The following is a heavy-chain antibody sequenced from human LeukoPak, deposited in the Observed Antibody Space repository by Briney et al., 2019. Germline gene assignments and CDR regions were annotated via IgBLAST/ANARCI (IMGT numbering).Heavy chain of an antibody. D-gene: IGHD3-22*01. CDR1: GFTFYDYG. J-gene: IGHJ4*02. CDR2: IILNGGYI. CDR3: ARGYYDSSGKGGYFLDY. V-gene: IGHV3-20*04. Sequence: GGSLRLSCAASGFTFYDYGMRWVRQAPGKGVEWVSGIILNGGYIRYVDSVNGPFTISTSNSKNSLYLQMNSLRAEHTALYYCARGYYDSSGKGGYFLDYWGQGTLVTVSS.